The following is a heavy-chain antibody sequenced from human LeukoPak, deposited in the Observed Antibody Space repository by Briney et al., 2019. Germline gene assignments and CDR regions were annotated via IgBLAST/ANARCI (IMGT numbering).Heavy chain of an antibody. CDR1: GFIFSSYA. CDR2: ISGSGTTT. V-gene: IGHV3-23*01. D-gene: IGHD1-1*01. Sequence: GGSLRLSCAASGFIFSSYAMTWVRQAPGRGLEWLSTISGSGTTTYYVDSVKGRFTVSRDNSKNTLYLQMNSLRAEDTAVYYCAKDQKLERGYYWGQGTLVTVSS. CDR3: AKDQKLERGYY. J-gene: IGHJ4*02.